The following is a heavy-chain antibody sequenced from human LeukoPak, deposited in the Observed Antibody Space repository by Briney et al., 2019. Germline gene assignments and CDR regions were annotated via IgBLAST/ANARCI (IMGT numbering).Heavy chain of an antibody. CDR2: IYPGDSDT. D-gene: IGHD3-22*01. J-gene: IGHJ4*02. CDR1: GYSFTSYW. V-gene: IGHV5-51*01. Sequence: GASLKISCKGSGYSFTSYWIGWVRQLPGKGLEWMGIIYPGDSDTRYSPSFQGQVTISADKSISTAYLQWSSLKASDTAMYYCARGGNYYDSSGYYGLVYWGQGTLVTVSS. CDR3: ARGGNYYDSSGYYGLVY.